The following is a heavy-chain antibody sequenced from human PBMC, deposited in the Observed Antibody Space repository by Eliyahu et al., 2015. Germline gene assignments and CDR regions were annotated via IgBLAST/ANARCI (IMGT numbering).Heavy chain of an antibody. CDR1: GGSIXXGXXX. V-gene: IGHV4-61*02. Sequence: QVQLQESGPGLVKPSQTLSLTCTVSGGSIXXGXXXWSWXRQPAGKGLEWIGRIYTSGSTNYNPSLKSRVTISVDTSKNQFSLKLSSVTAADTAVYYCARDHCSSTSCYTVXWFDPWGQGTLVTVSS. D-gene: IGHD2-2*02. CDR3: ARDHCSSTSCYTVXWFDP. CDR2: IYTSGST. J-gene: IGHJ5*02.